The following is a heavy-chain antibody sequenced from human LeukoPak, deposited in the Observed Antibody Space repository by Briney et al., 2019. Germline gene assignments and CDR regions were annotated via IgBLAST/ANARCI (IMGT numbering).Heavy chain of an antibody. Sequence: QPGESLRLSCGASGLTVSSYGMSWVRQAPGEGLVWVSRIYVDGSYTSYADSVKGRFTISRDNAKNTLYLQMNSLRAEDTAVYFCARDANSGLPHDFWGQGTLVTVSS. D-gene: IGHD5-12*01. CDR3: ARDANSGLPHDF. J-gene: IGHJ4*02. CDR1: GLTVSSYG. V-gene: IGHV3-74*01. CDR2: IYVDGSYT.